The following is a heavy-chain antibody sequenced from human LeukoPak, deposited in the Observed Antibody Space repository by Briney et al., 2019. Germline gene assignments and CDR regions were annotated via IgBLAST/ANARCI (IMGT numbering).Heavy chain of an antibody. J-gene: IGHJ4*02. Sequence: SETLSLTCAVYGGSFSGYYWSWIRQPPGKGLEWIGEINHSGSTNYNPSPKSRVTISVDTSKNQFSLKLSSVTAADTAVYYCARGPLGAAGAIDYWGQGTLVTVSS. CDR1: GGSFSGYY. D-gene: IGHD6-13*01. CDR2: INHSGST. CDR3: ARGPLGAAGAIDY. V-gene: IGHV4-34*01.